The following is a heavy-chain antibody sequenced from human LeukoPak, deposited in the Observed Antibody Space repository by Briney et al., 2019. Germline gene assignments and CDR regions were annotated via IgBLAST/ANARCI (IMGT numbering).Heavy chain of an antibody. V-gene: IGHV4-30-4*08. D-gene: IGHD3-10*01. Sequence: SETLSLTCTVSGGSISSGDYYWSWIRQPPGKGLEWIGYIYYSGSTYYNPSLKSRVTISVDTSKNQFSLKLSSVTAADTAVYYCARDYGSGSSHAFDIWGQGTMVTVSS. CDR2: IYYSGST. CDR3: ARDYGSGSSHAFDI. CDR1: GGSISSGDYY. J-gene: IGHJ3*02.